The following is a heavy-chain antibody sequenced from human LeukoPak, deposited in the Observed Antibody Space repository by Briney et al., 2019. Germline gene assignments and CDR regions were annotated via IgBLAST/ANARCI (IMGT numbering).Heavy chain of an antibody. CDR2: INADNAKT. V-gene: IGHV1-3*01. D-gene: IGHD3-3*01. CDR3: ARGIWSGRNKEYYFDN. CDR1: GYTFTDYA. Sequence: GASVKVSCKASGYTFTDYAMQWVRQAPGQRLEWMGWINADNAKTKHSQKFQGRVTITRDTSASIVYMELSSLTSEDTAVFYCARGIWSGRNKEYYFDNWGQGTLVTVSS. J-gene: IGHJ4*02.